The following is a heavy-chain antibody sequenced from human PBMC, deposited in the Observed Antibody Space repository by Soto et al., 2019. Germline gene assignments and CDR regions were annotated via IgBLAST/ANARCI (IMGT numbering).Heavy chain of an antibody. J-gene: IGHJ5*02. D-gene: IGHD6-13*01. Sequence: SVKVSCKASGGTFSSYTISWVRQAPGQGLEWMGRIIPILGIANYAQKFQGRVTITADKSTSTAYMELSSLRSEDTAVYYCARQVIAPRGWFALWGQGTLVRVSS. V-gene: IGHV1-69*02. CDR1: GGTFSSYT. CDR3: ARQVIAPRGWFAL. CDR2: IIPILGIA.